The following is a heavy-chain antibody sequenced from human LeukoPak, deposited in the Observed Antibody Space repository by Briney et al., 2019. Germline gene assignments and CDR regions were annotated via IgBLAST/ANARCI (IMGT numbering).Heavy chain of an antibody. V-gene: IGHV3-30-3*01. CDR1: GFTFSSYA. D-gene: IGHD3-16*01. J-gene: IGHJ4*02. CDR2: ISYDGSNK. Sequence: PGGSLRLSCAASGFTFSSYAMHWVRQAPGKGLEWVAVISYDGSNKYYADSVKGRFTISRDNSKNTLYLQMNSLRAEDTAVYYCARDPSSQWGPLDYWGQGTLVTVSS. CDR3: ARDPSSQWGPLDY.